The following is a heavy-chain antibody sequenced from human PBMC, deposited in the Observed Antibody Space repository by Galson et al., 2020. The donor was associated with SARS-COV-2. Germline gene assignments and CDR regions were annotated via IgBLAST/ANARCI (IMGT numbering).Heavy chain of an antibody. D-gene: IGHD3-10*01. CDR2: INHSGST. V-gene: IGHV4-34*01. J-gene: IGHJ4*02. CDR3: ARPSPQLLWFGRSNYLDS. CDR1: GGSFTGFY. Sequence: SQASETLSLTCAVYGGSFTGFYWSWIRQPPGKGLEWIGEINHSGSTNYNPSLKSRVTISVDTSKNQFALKMNSVTAADTAVYYCARPSPQLLWFGRSNYLDSWGQGALVTVSS.